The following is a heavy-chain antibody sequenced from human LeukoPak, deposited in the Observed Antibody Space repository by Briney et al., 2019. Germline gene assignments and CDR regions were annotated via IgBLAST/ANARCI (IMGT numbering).Heavy chain of an antibody. CDR2: ISYDGSNK. CDR1: GFTFSSYG. J-gene: IGHJ4*02. Sequence: GGSLRLSCAASGFTFSSYGMHWVRQAPGKGLEWVAVISYDGSNKYYADSVKGRFTISRDNSKNTLYLQMNSLRAEDTAVYYCAKDGSIAARTHFDYWGQGTLVTVSS. D-gene: IGHD6-6*01. CDR3: AKDGSIAARTHFDY. V-gene: IGHV3-30*18.